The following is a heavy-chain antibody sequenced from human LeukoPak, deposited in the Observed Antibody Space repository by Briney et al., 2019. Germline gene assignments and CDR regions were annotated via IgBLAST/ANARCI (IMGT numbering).Heavy chain of an antibody. Sequence: SETLSFTCTVSGGSISSYYWSWIRQPPGKGLEWIGYIYYSGSTNYNPSLKSRVTISVDTSKNQFSLKLSSVTAADTAVYYCARAGSSGWYAYMDVWGKGTTVTISS. CDR3: ARAGSSGWYAYMDV. D-gene: IGHD6-19*01. CDR2: IYYSGST. CDR1: GGSISSYY. J-gene: IGHJ6*03. V-gene: IGHV4-59*01.